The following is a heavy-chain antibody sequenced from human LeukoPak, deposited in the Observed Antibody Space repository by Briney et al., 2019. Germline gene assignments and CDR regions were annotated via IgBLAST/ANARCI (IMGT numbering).Heavy chain of an antibody. V-gene: IGHV3-7*01. Sequence: GGSLRLSCAASGFSFRTYWMTWVRQAPGKGLEWVANLSPEGSDKFYVDSVKGRFTIFRDNAKSSVYLQMSSLRVEDTAVYYCARDAYTSASDSWGQGTLVSVFS. D-gene: IGHD3-16*01. CDR1: GFSFRTYW. J-gene: IGHJ5*01. CDR3: ARDAYTSASDS. CDR2: LSPEGSDK.